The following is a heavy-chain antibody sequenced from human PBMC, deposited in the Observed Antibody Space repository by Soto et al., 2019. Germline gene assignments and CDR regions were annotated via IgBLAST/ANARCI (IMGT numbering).Heavy chain of an antibody. J-gene: IGHJ4*02. Sequence: QVQVVQSGAEVRKPGASVKVSCKVSGYTLTELSMHWVRQAPGKGREWMGNFDPEDGETIYAQKFQGRVTMTEDTSTDTAYMELSSLRSEDTAVYYCATGGLEGYCSGGSCYDWGQGTLVTVSS. CDR3: ATGGLEGYCSGGSCYD. V-gene: IGHV1-24*01. D-gene: IGHD2-15*01. CDR2: FDPEDGET. CDR1: GYTLTELS.